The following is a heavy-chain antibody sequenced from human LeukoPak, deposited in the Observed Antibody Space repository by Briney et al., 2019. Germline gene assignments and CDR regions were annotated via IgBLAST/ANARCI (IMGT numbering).Heavy chain of an antibody. J-gene: IGHJ3*02. CDR3: ARRNAHSSAWHPSTFDI. CDR1: GYTFTSYY. V-gene: IGHV1-46*01. Sequence: ASVKVSCKASGYTFTSYYMHWVRQAPGQGLEWMGIINPSGGSTSYAQKFQGRVTMTRDTSTSTVYMELSSLRSEDTAVYYCARRNAHSSAWHPSTFDIWGQGTMVTVSS. CDR2: INPSGGST. D-gene: IGHD6-25*01.